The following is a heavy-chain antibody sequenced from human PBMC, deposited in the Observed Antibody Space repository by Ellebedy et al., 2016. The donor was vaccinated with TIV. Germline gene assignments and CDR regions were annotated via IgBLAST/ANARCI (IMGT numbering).Heavy chain of an antibody. CDR2: IYPGDSDT. CDR1: GYSFTSYW. V-gene: IGHV5-51*01. J-gene: IGHJ4*02. CDR3: ARQGISVAGPFDS. Sequence: GGSLRLSCKGSGYSFTSYWIGWVRQMPEKGLEWMGIIYPGDSDTRYSPSFQGQVTISADKSISTAYLQWSSLKASDTAMYYCARQGISVAGPFDSWGQGSLVTVSS. D-gene: IGHD6-19*01.